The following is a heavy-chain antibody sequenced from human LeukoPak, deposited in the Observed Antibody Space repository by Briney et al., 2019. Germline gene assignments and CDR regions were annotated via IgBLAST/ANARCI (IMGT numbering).Heavy chain of an antibody. CDR3: ATVVPAARSIAARTPGPFDY. CDR1: GYTLTELS. V-gene: IGHV1-24*01. D-gene: IGHD6-6*01. J-gene: IGHJ4*02. CDR2: FDPEDGET. Sequence: ASVKVSCKVSGYTLTELSMHWVRQAPGKGLEWMGGFDPEDGETIYAQKFQGRVTMTEDTSTDTAYMELSSLRSEDTAVYYCATVVPAARSIAARTPGPFDYWGQGTLVTVSS.